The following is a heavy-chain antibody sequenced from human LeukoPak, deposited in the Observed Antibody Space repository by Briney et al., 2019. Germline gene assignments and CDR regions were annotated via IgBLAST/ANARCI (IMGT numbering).Heavy chain of an antibody. CDR1: GFTFSSYW. V-gene: IGHV3-7*01. D-gene: IGHD5-12*01. J-gene: IGHJ4*02. CDR3: ARDRGYDTFDY. CDR2: IKEDGSDK. Sequence: GGSLRLSCAASGFTFSSYWMSWVRQAPGKGLEWVANIKEDGSDKNYVDSVKGRFTISRDNTKRSVFLQMNSLRDEDTAVYFCARDRGYDTFDYWGQGTLVTVSS.